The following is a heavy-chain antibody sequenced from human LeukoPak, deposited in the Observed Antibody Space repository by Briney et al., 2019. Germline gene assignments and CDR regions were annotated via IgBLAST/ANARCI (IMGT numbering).Heavy chain of an antibody. CDR2: IYHSGNT. D-gene: IGHD6-13*01. J-gene: IGHJ5*02. V-gene: IGHV4-4*02. CDR3: AREQQLVRWFDP. Sequence: SETLSLTCAVSGGSISSSNWWSWVRQPPGKGLEWIAEIYHSGNTNYNPSLKSRVTISVDKSKNQFSLKLSSVTAADTAVYYCAREQQLVRWFDPWGQGTLVTVSS. CDR1: GGSISSSNW.